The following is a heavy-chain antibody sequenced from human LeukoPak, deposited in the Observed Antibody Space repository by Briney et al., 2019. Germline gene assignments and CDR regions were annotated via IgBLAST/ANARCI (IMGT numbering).Heavy chain of an antibody. J-gene: IGHJ4*02. D-gene: IGHD2-21*02. CDR2: VCITGST. V-gene: IGHV4-4*07. Sequence: SETLSLTCTVSGDSISSYCWSWIRQLAGKGLEWIGRVCITGSTNYTPSLESRITMSVHTSKSQFSLRLSSVTAADTAVYYCARGVTLDCWGQGTLVTVSS. CDR1: GDSISSYC. CDR3: ARGVTLDC.